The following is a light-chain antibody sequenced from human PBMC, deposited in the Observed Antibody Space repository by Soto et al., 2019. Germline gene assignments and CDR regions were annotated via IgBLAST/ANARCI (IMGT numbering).Light chain of an antibody. CDR1: SSNIGFNA. J-gene: IGLJ3*02. V-gene: IGLV1-47*02. Sequence: QLVLTQPPSASGTPGQRVTLSCSGSSSNIGFNAVNWYQQLPGTAPKLVMHGNSQRPSGVPDRFSGSKSVTSASLAISGLRTEDEAQYYCAAWDDSLSGVVFGGGTKLTVL. CDR3: AAWDDSLSGVV. CDR2: GNS.